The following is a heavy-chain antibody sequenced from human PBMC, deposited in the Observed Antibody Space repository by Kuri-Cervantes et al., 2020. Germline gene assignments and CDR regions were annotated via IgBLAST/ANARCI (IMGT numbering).Heavy chain of an antibody. V-gene: IGHV1-46*01. D-gene: IGHD3-16*02. J-gene: IGHJ4*02. CDR3: ARGGGTFGGVIARGWYYFDY. CDR1: GYTFTSYY. CDR2: INPSGGST. Sequence: ASVKVSCRASGYTFTSYYMHRVRQAPGQGLEWMGIINPSGGSTSYAQKFQGRVTMTRDTSTSTVYMELSSLRAEDTAVYYCARGGGTFGGVIARGWYYFDYWGQGTLVTVSS.